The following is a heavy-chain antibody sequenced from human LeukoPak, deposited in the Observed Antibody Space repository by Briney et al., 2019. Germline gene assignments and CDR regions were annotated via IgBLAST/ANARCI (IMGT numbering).Heavy chain of an antibody. V-gene: IGHV4-38-2*02. D-gene: IGHD2-2*01. CDR1: NYSISHSLY. J-gene: IGHJ4*02. CDR2: IYRSGST. CDR3: ARRDASAAFDY. Sequence: PSEPLSLTCSGSNYSISHSLYWGSLRQPPGKGLEWIGSIYRSGSTFYNPSLKSRVTISLKTSKNQFSLNLSSVTAADTAVYCCARRDASAAFDYWGQGTLVTASS.